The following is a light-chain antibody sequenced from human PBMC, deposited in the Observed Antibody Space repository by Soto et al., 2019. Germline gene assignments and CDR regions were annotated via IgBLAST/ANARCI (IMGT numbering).Light chain of an antibody. J-gene: IGKJ5*01. CDR1: RDVNSGL. CDR2: AAS. Sequence: EIVLTQSPVTLSLSPGESATLSCRASRDVNSGLLAWYQQKPGQAPRLLIYAASSRATGIPDRFSGSGSGTDFTLTISRLEPEDFALYHCQQYGSASITFGQGTRLEI. CDR3: QQYGSASIT. V-gene: IGKV3-20*01.